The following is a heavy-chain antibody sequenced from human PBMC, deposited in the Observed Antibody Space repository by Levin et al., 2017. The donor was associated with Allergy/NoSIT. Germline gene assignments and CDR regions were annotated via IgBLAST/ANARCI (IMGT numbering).Heavy chain of an antibody. CDR1: GYTFTNFG. CDR3: AAFISLVRGVPKSYFDY. V-gene: IGHV1-18*01. D-gene: IGHD3-10*01. Sequence: ASVKVSSKASGYTFTNFGINWVRQAPGQGLEWMGWISAHNGNTNFAQKFQGRVTMTTDTSTSKAYMELRSLRSDDTAVYYCAAFISLVRGVPKSYFDYWGQGTLVTVSS. J-gene: IGHJ4*02. CDR2: ISAHNGNT.